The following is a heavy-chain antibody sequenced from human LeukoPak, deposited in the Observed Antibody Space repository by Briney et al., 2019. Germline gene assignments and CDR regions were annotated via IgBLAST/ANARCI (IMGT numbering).Heavy chain of an antibody. CDR2: ISSSSGYI. D-gene: IGHD4-17*01. Sequence: GGSLRLSCAASGFSFSSYSMNWVRQAPGKGLEWVSSISSSSGYIYYADSVKGRFTISRDNAKNSLYLQMNSLRAEDTAVYYCARVNYGDYLPSFDYWGQGTLVTVSS. V-gene: IGHV3-21*01. CDR1: GFSFSSYS. CDR3: ARVNYGDYLPSFDY. J-gene: IGHJ4*02.